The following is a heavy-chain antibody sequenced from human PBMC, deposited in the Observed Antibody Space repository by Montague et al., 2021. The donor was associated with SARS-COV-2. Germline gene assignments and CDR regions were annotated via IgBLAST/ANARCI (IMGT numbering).Heavy chain of an antibody. CDR3: ARLESTRGVIIRGAFHI. Sequence: SETLSLTCSVSGDSINNSRYYWGWIRQPPGKGLEWIGTTYYSGGAYYNPSLKSRVTISVDTSKDQFSLKLNSVTATDTAVYYCARLESTRGVIIRGAFHIWGQGTKVTVSS. J-gene: IGHJ3*02. CDR2: TYYSGGA. D-gene: IGHD3-10*01. CDR1: GDSINNSRYY. V-gene: IGHV4-39*01.